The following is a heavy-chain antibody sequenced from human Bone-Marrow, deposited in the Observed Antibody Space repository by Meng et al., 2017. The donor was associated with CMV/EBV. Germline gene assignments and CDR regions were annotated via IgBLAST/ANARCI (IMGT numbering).Heavy chain of an antibody. V-gene: IGHV1-69*05. J-gene: IGHJ4*02. Sequence: SVKVSCKASGGTFSSYAISWVRQAPGQGLEWMGGIIPIFGTANYAQKFQGRVTITTDESTSTAYMELSSLRSEDTAVYYCARDPLVAATRAELDYWGQGTLVTVSS. CDR2: IIPIFGTA. CDR1: GGTFSSYA. D-gene: IGHD2-15*01. CDR3: ARDPLVAATRAELDY.